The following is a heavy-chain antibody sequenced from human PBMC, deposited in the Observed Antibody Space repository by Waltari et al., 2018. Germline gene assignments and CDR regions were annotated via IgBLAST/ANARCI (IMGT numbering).Heavy chain of an antibody. V-gene: IGHV4-38-2*02. CDR1: GYYISSGYY. CDR2: IYFSGST. J-gene: IGHJ4*02. CDR3: ARDPGYYDTSGYPAYFDY. Sequence: QVQLQESGPGLVKPSETLSLTCTVSGYYISSGYYWGWIRQPPGKGLEWIGSIYFSGSTYYNPSRKSRVTISVDTSKNQFSLKLSSVTAADTAVYYCARDPGYYDTSGYPAYFDYWGQGTLVTVSS. D-gene: IGHD3-22*01.